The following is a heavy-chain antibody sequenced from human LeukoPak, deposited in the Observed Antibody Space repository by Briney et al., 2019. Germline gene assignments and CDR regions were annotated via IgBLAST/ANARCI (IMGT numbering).Heavy chain of an antibody. D-gene: IGHD4-17*01. J-gene: IGHJ6*03. Sequence: SQTLSLTCAISGDSVSSNSGAWNWIRQSPSRGLEWLGRTYYRSKWYNDYAVSVKSRITINPDTSKNQFSLQLNSVTPEDTAVYYCARGNDYGDYESYYYYMDVWGKGTTVTVSS. V-gene: IGHV6-1*01. CDR1: GDSVSSNSGA. CDR3: ARGNDYGDYESYYYYMDV. CDR2: TYYRSKWYN.